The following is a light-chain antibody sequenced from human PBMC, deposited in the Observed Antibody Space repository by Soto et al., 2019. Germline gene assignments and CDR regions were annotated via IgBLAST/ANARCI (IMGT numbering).Light chain of an antibody. Sequence: DIQITQSPSTLSGSVGDRATLTCRASQTISSWLAWYQQPPGKPPKLLIYKASTLTSGVPSRFRGRGSGTEFTLTISRLQPDDFSTYYCQHYNSYSEAFGQGTKVDIK. J-gene: IGKJ1*01. CDR3: QHYNSYSEA. CDR1: QTISSW. V-gene: IGKV1-5*03. CDR2: KAS.